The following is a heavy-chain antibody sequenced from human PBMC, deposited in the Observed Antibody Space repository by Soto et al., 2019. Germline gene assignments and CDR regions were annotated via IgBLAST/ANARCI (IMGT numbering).Heavy chain of an antibody. CDR3: ARVVIREHPDLAP. Sequence: QVQLQQWGAGLLKPSETLSLTCAVYGGSFSGYYWSWIRQPPGKGLAWIGEINHSGSTNYNTSLKSRVTISVDPSKNQFFLKLSSVTAADTAVYYCARVVIREHPDLAPWCQGTLVTVSS. CDR2: INHSGST. D-gene: IGHD3-16*02. V-gene: IGHV4-34*01. CDR1: GGSFSGYY. J-gene: IGHJ5*02.